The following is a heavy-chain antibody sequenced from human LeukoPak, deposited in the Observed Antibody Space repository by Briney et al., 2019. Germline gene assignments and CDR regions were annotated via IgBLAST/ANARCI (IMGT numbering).Heavy chain of an antibody. CDR3: ILAAAGPAY. CDR1: GFTLGTYD. V-gene: IGHV3-15*01. D-gene: IGHD6-13*01. Sequence: RSGGSLRLSCAASGFTLGTYDMYWVRQAPGKGLEWVGRIRGKTDGETTDYAAPVQGRFTISRDDSKDTLYLQMNSLKTEDTAVYYCILAAAGPAYWGQGTLVTVSS. CDR2: IRGKTDGETT. J-gene: IGHJ4*02.